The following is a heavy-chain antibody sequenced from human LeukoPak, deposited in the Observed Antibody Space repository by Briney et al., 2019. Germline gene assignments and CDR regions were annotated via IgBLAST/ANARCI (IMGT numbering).Heavy chain of an antibody. CDR1: GGSISSSSYH. V-gene: IGHV4-39*01. CDR2: IYYSGST. J-gene: IGHJ5*02. D-gene: IGHD3-22*01. CDR3: GRHGGYDSSGYWFDP. Sequence: SETLSLTCTVSGGSISSSSYHWGWIRQPPGKGLEWIGSIYYSGSTYYNPSLKSRVTISVDTSKNQFSLKLSSVIAADTAVYYCGRHGGYDSSGYWFDPWGQGTLVTVSS.